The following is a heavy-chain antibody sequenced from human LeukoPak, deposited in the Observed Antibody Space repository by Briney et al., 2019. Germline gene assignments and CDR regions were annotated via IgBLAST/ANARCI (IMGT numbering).Heavy chain of an antibody. CDR3: AREPPSTGYYDY. J-gene: IGHJ4*02. CDR2: ISSSGNTI. Sequence: PGGSLRLSCAASGFTFSDYYMSWIRQAPGKGLEWVSYISSSGNTIYYADSVKGRFTISRDNAKNSLYLQMNSLRAEDTAVYFCAREPPSTGYYDYWGQGTLVTVSS. CDR1: GFTFSDYY. D-gene: IGHD1-1*01. V-gene: IGHV3-11*01.